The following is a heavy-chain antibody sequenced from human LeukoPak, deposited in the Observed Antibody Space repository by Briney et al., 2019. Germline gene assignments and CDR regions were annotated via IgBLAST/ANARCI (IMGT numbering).Heavy chain of an antibody. D-gene: IGHD3-22*01. CDR1: GFTFSAYW. V-gene: IGHV3-7*02. Sequence: GGSLRLSCAASGFTFSAYWMSWVRQAPGKGLNWVANIKQDGSEKYYEDSVKGRFTISRDNAKNSLYLQMNSLRVEDTAVYYCTRYIADSSGSPSPSAFNIWGQGTMVTVSS. CDR3: TRYIADSSGSPSPSAFNI. CDR2: IKQDGSEK. J-gene: IGHJ3*02.